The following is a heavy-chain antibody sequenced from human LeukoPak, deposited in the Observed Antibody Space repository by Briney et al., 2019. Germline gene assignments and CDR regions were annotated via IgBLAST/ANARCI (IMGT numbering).Heavy chain of an antibody. CDR3: ARDLSTVGPIFFDY. CDR2: INPNSGGT. V-gene: IGHV1-2*06. CDR1: GYTFTGYY. Sequence: ASVKVSCKASGYTFTGYYMHWVRQAPGQGLEWMGRINPNSGGTNYAQKFQGRVTMTRDTSISTAYMELSRLRSDDTAVYYCARDLSTVGPIFFDYWGQGTLVTVSS. J-gene: IGHJ4*02. D-gene: IGHD1-26*01.